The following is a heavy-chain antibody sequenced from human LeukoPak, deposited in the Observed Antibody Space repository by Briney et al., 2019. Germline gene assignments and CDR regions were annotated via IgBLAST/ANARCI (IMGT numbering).Heavy chain of an antibody. Sequence: SETLSLTCTVSGGSISSGGYYWSWIRQHPGKDLEWIGYIYYSGSTYYNPSLKGRVTISVDTSKNQFSLKLSSVTAADTAVYYCARLHSGSQQDYWGQGTLVTVSS. CDR1: GGSISSGGYY. CDR3: ARLHSGSQQDY. J-gene: IGHJ4*02. V-gene: IGHV4-31*03. D-gene: IGHD1-1*01. CDR2: IYYSGST.